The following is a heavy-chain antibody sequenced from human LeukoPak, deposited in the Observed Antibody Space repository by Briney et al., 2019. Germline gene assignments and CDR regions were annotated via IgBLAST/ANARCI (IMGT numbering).Heavy chain of an antibody. V-gene: IGHV1-2*06. CDR1: GFTFTDYY. D-gene: IGHD1-14*01. CDR2: IILNGGAT. CDR3: ATDGGNHNFDY. Sequence: ASVKVSCKASGFTFTDYYLHWVRQAPGQGLEWMGRIILNGGATSYAQKFQGRVTLTRDTSISTAYMELIRQTSDDTAVDYCATDGGNHNFDYWGQGTLVTVSS. J-gene: IGHJ4*02.